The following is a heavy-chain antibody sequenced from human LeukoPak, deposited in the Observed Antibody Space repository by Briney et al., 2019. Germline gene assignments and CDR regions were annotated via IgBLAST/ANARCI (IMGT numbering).Heavy chain of an antibody. CDR1: GFTFSSYD. V-gene: IGHV3-21*01. Sequence: GGSLRLSCAASGFTFSSYDMNWVRQAPGKGLEWVSSITSSSSYIYYADSVKGRFTISRDNAKNSLYLQMNTLRAEDTAVYYCAREYSSSSYYYGMDVWGQGATVTVSS. CDR2: ITSSSSYI. J-gene: IGHJ6*02. CDR3: AREYSSSSYYYGMDV. D-gene: IGHD6-13*01.